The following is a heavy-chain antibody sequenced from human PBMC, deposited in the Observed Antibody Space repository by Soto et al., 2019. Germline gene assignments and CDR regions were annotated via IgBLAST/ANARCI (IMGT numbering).Heavy chain of an antibody. CDR3: AKAQMTTTADLFDK. Sequence: EVQLLESGGGLVQPAGSLRLSCAASGFTFSTYAMSWVRQAPGKGLEWVSTLSSSGVRTYYADSVKGRFTISRDNSKNTLFLQMNSRRAEDTDMFYWAKAQMTTTADLFDKWGKGTLVTVSS. CDR2: LSSSGVRT. CDR1: GFTFSTYA. V-gene: IGHV3-23*01. J-gene: IGHJ4*02. D-gene: IGHD6-25*01.